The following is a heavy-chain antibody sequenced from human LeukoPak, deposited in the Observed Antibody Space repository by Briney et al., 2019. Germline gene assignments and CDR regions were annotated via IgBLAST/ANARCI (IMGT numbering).Heavy chain of an antibody. CDR1: GGSISSSSYY. V-gene: IGHV4-39*07. Sequence: SETLSLTCTVSGGSISSSSYYWGWIRQPPEKGLEWIGSIYYSGTTYYNPSLKSRVTISVDTSKNQFSLKLSSVTAADTAVYYCARRGDIAVSLRQRPPTPYYYMDVWGKGTTVTVSS. CDR2: IYYSGTT. J-gene: IGHJ6*03. CDR3: ARRGDIAVSLRQRPPTPYYYMDV. D-gene: IGHD3-10*01.